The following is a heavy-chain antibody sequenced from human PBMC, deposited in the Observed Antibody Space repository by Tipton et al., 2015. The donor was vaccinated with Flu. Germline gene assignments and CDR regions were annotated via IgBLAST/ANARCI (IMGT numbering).Heavy chain of an antibody. J-gene: IGHJ4*02. V-gene: IGHV4-61*02. CDR3: ARAFYADSSGYYSR. D-gene: IGHD3-22*01. CDR2: IYTSGSV. Sequence: TLSLTCSVSGGSISSGSFYWSWIRQPAGKGLEWIGRIYTSGSVNYNPSLDSRLTISIDTSRNQFSLRLSSVTAADTAVYYCARAFYADSSGYYSRWGQGTLVTVSS. CDR1: GGSISSGSFY.